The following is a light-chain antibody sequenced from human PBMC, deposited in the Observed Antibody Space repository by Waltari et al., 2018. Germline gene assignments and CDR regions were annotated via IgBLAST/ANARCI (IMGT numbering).Light chain of an antibody. Sequence: DIQMTQSPSTLSASVGDKVTITCRASQTINNWLACYQLKPGKAPKPLIYDASTLHSGVPSRFSGSRSETQFSLTISSLQPDDFATYFCHQYNTFSGSFGQGTKVEVK. CDR1: QTINNW. V-gene: IGKV1-5*03. J-gene: IGKJ1*01. CDR2: DAS. CDR3: HQYNTFSGS.